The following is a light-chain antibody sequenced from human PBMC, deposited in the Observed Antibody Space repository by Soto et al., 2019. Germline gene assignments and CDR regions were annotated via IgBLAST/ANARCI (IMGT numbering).Light chain of an antibody. CDR1: QSLVFSYGNTL. CDR3: MSGKYT. V-gene: IGKV2-30*01. Sequence: DVEMTQSPLSLSVSLGQPASISCRSSQSLVFSYGNTLLSWFQQRPGQSPRRLIYRVSNRDSGVPDRFSGSGSGTAFTLKISRVEAEDVGVYYCMSGKYTFGPGTKLEIK. J-gene: IGKJ2*01. CDR2: RVS.